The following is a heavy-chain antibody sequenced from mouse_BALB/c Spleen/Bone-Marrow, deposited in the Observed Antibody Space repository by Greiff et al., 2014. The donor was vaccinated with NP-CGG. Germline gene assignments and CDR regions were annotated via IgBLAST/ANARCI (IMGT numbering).Heavy chain of an antibody. D-gene: IGHD2-14*01. V-gene: IGHV1S29*02. CDR1: GYTFTDFN. CDR2: ISPYIGGT. Sequence: VHVKQSGPELVKPGASVKISCKASGYTFTDFNMHWVKQSHGKSLEWIGFISPYIGGTGYNQKFKSRATLTVDSSSSTAYMELRSLTAEDSAVYYCARGRRYDGPYFDYWGQGTTLTVSS. CDR3: ARGRRYDGPYFDY. J-gene: IGHJ2*01.